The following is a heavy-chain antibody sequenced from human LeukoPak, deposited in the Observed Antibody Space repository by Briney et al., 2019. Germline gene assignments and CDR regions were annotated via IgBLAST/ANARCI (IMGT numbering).Heavy chain of an antibody. D-gene: IGHD3-16*02. Sequence: SETLSLTCTVSGGSISSSSYYWGWIRQPPGKGLEWIGSIYYSGSTYYNPSLKSRVTISVDTSKNQFSLKLSSVTAADTAVYYCARDRDDYVWGSYRYRYYYYYMDVWGKGTTVTVSS. CDR3: ARDRDDYVWGSYRYRYYYYYMDV. CDR2: IYYSGST. J-gene: IGHJ6*03. V-gene: IGHV4-39*07. CDR1: GGSISSSSYY.